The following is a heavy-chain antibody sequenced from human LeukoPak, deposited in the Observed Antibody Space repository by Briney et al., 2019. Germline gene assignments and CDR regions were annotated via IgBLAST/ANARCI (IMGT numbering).Heavy chain of an antibody. CDR2: IYHSGST. CDR3: AREGSGWAYHAFDI. J-gene: IGHJ3*02. D-gene: IGHD6-19*01. Sequence: SETLSLTCTVSAYSISSGYFWGWIRQPPGKGLEWIGSIYHSGSTYYNPSLKSRVTISVDTSKNQFSLKLSSVTAADTAVYYCAREGSGWAYHAFDIWGQGTMVTVSS. CDR1: AYSISSGYF. V-gene: IGHV4-38-2*02.